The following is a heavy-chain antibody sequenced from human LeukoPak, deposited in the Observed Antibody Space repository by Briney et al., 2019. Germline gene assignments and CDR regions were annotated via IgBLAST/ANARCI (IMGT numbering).Heavy chain of an antibody. CDR2: IYHSGST. J-gene: IGHJ6*02. D-gene: IGHD6-13*01. CDR1: GGSISSSNW. V-gene: IGHV4-4*02. CDR3: ARASHGGIAAAGTHKRYYYGMDV. Sequence: SETLSLTCAVSGGSISSSNWWSWVRQPPGKGLEWIGEIYHSGSTNYNPSLKSRVTISVDKSKNQFSLKLSSVTAADTAVYYCARASHGGIAAAGTHKRYYYGMDVWGQGTTVTVSS.